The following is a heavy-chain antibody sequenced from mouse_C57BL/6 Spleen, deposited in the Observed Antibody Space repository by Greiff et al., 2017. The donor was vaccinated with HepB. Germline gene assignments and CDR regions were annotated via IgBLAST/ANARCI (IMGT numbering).Heavy chain of an antibody. J-gene: IGHJ4*01. Sequence: EVKLVESGGGLVKPGGSLKLSCAASGFTFSSYAMSWVRQTPEKRLEWVATISDGGSYTYYPDNVKGRFTISRDNAKNNLYLQMSHLKSEDTAMYYCARGLPYAMDYWGQGTSVTVSS. CDR1: GFTFSSYA. D-gene: IGHD6-1*01. CDR3: ARGLPYAMDY. V-gene: IGHV5-4*03. CDR2: ISDGGSYT.